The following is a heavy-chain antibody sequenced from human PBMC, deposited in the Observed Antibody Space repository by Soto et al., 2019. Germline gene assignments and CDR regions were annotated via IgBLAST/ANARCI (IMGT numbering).Heavy chain of an antibody. CDR1: GGSISSYY. V-gene: IGHV4-59*01. Sequence: SETLSLTCTVSGGSISSYYWSWIRQPPGKGLEWIGYIYYSGSTNYNPSLKSRVTISVDTSKNQFSLKLSSVTAADTAVYYCARLGDGVSRRAEFDYWGQGTLVTVSS. CDR3: ARLGDGVSRRAEFDY. J-gene: IGHJ4*02. D-gene: IGHD4-17*01. CDR2: IYYSGST.